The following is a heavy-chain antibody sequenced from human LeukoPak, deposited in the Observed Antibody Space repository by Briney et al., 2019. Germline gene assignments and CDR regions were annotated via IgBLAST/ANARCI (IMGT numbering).Heavy chain of an antibody. V-gene: IGHV3-7*01. Sequence: GGSLRLSCAASGFMFSSYWMSWVRQAPGKGPEWVANIKQDGSEKYYADSVKGRFTISRDNSKNTLYLQMNSLRAEDTAVYYCASVGGSYLSADWGQGTLVTVSS. CDR2: IKQDGSEK. CDR3: ASVGGSYLSAD. D-gene: IGHD1-26*01. J-gene: IGHJ4*02. CDR1: GFMFSSYW.